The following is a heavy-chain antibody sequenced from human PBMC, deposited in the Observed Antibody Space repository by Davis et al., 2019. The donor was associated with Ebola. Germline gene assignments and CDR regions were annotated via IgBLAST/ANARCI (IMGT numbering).Heavy chain of an antibody. CDR2: INHSGST. J-gene: IGHJ6*03. D-gene: IGHD6-13*01. CDR1: GGSFSGYS. V-gene: IGHV4-34*01. CDR3: ARGSLTYSSSWYGNYYYMDV. Sequence: SETLSLTCAVYGGSFSGYSWSWIRQAPGKGLEWIGEINHSGSTNFDPSLKSRVTISADTSKNQFSLKLYSVTAADTAVYYCARGSLTYSSSWYGNYYYMDVWGKGTTVTVSS.